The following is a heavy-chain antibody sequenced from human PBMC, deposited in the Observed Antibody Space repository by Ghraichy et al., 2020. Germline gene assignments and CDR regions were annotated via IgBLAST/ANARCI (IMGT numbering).Heavy chain of an antibody. Sequence: SETLSLTCTVSGGSISRGDYYWSWIRQHPGKGLKWIGYIYYSGSTYYNPPLQSRATISVDRSKNQFSLKLTSVTAADTSIYFCARHHYDSSGYPNWIDPWGQGAHVTVSS. CDR2: IYYSGST. CDR1: GGSISRGDYY. D-gene: IGHD3-22*01. CDR3: ARHHYDSSGYPNWIDP. V-gene: IGHV4-31*03. J-gene: IGHJ5*02.